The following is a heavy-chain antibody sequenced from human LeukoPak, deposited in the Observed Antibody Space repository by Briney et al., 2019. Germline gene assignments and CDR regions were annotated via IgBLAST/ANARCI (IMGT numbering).Heavy chain of an antibody. Sequence: PGGSLRLSCAASGFTFSNYGMDWVRQAPGKGLEWVSYISSSSSSIDYADSVKGRFTISRDNAKNSVFLQMNSLRVEDTAVHYCARGGAARPDYWGQGTLVTVSS. D-gene: IGHD6-6*01. CDR1: GFTFSNYG. V-gene: IGHV3-48*01. J-gene: IGHJ4*02. CDR2: ISSSSSSI. CDR3: ARGGAARPDY.